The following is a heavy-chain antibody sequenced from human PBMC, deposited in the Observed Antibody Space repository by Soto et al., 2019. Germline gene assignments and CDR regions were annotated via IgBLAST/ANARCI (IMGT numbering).Heavy chain of an antibody. J-gene: IGHJ4*02. CDR1: GFTFSTYA. D-gene: IGHD3-10*01. CDR2: IWFDGSNK. CDR3: ARIDGSGSADRLPFDY. Sequence: VQLVESGGGVVQPGRSLRLSCAASGFTFSTYAMHWVHQAPGRGLEWVALIWFDGSNKDYADSVKGRFTISRDNSKNTLYLQMNNLGAEDTAVYYCARIDGSGSADRLPFDYWGQGTLVTVSS. V-gene: IGHV3-33*01.